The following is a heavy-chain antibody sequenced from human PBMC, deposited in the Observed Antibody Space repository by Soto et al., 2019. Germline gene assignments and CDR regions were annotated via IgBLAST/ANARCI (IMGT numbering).Heavy chain of an antibody. Sequence: XESLSLTCPVYGGSFSDYYWSWIRQPPGKGLEWIGEINHSGSTNYNPSLKSRVTISVGTSKNQFSLKLSSVTAADTAVYYCARAGSGYYYENYFDYCGQGTMVTASS. D-gene: IGHD3-22*01. V-gene: IGHV4-34*01. CDR3: ARAGSGYYYENYFDY. CDR2: INHSGST. J-gene: IGHJ4*02. CDR1: GGSFSDYY.